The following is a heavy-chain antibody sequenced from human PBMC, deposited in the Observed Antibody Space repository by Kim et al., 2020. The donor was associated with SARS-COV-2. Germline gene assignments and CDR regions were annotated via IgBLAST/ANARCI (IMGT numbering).Heavy chain of an antibody. CDR2: IIPLFGTA. CDR3: AGTAYYYVSWWDDDD. Sequence: SVKVSCKASGGTFINYSIRWVRQAPGQGLEWMGWIIPLFGTAKYAQKFQGRVTLTTDTSASTAYMDLSSLTSEDTAVYYCAGTAYYYVSWWDDDDWGQGTLVTVSS. D-gene: IGHD3-10*01. CDR1: GGTFINYS. V-gene: IGHV1-69*05. J-gene: IGHJ4*02.